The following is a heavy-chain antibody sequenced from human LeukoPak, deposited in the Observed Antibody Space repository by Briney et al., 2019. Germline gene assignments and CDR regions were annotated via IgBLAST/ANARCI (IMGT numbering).Heavy chain of an antibody. D-gene: IGHD1-26*01. CDR1: GGSISSSSYY. Sequence: SETLSLTCTVSGGSISSSSYYWGWIRQPPGKGLEWIGSIYYSGSTYYNPSLKSRVTISVDTSKNQFSLKLSSVTAADTAVYYCARDNGVGATPGPYGMDVWGQGTTVTVSS. J-gene: IGHJ6*02. CDR2: IYYSGST. V-gene: IGHV4-39*07. CDR3: ARDNGVGATPGPYGMDV.